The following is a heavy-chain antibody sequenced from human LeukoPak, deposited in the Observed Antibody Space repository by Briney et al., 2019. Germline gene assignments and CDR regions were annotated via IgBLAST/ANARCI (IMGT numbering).Heavy chain of an antibody. CDR3: ARHSGYYYEGDFDY. Sequence: SETLSLTCTVSGGSISSYYWSWIRQPPGKGLEWIAYIYYSGSTNYNPSLKSRVTISVDTSKNQFSLKLSSVTAADTAVYYCARHSGYYYEGDFDYWGQGTLVTVSS. J-gene: IGHJ4*02. V-gene: IGHV4-59*01. CDR2: IYYSGST. CDR1: GGSISSYY. D-gene: IGHD3-22*01.